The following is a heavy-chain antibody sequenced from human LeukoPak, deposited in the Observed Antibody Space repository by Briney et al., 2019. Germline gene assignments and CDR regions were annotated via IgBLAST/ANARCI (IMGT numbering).Heavy chain of an antibody. CDR1: GYTFTSYD. CDR3: ARLLRLRYFDWLLPTDYYYYGMDV. Sequence: SVKVSCKASGYTFTSYDISWVRQAPGQGLEWMGGIIPIFGTANYAQKFQGRVTITADESTSTAHMELSSLRSEDTAVYYCARLLRLRYFDWLLPTDYYYYGMDVWGQGTTVTVSS. V-gene: IGHV1-69*13. CDR2: IIPIFGTA. D-gene: IGHD3-9*01. J-gene: IGHJ6*02.